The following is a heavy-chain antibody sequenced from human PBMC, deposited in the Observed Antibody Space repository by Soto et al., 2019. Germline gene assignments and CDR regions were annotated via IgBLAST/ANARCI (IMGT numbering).Heavy chain of an antibody. CDR3: ARELDGIDV. J-gene: IGHJ6*02. CDR1: GFTFDSYA. V-gene: IGHV3-23*01. Sequence: GGSLRLSCAASGFTFDSYAVNWVRQAPGKGLEWVSTISGSGDYTYYTDSVKGRFTISRDNSKNIMYLQMNSLRAEDTAVYYCARELDGIDVWGQGTTVTVSS. CDR2: ISGSGDYT.